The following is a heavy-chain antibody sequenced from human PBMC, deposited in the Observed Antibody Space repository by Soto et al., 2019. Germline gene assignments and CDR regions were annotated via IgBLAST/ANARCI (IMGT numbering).Heavy chain of an antibody. D-gene: IGHD3-3*02. CDR1: GFTFSSYE. CDR3: ASQTPISRPSYYFDY. V-gene: IGHV3-48*03. Sequence: VPLVESGGGLVQPGGSLRLSCAASGFTFSSYEMNWVRQAPGKGLEWVSYICSSGSTIYYADSVKGRFTISRDNANNSLYLQMNSLRAEDTAVYYCASQTPISRPSYYFDYWGQGTLVTVSS. CDR2: ICSSGSTI. J-gene: IGHJ4*02.